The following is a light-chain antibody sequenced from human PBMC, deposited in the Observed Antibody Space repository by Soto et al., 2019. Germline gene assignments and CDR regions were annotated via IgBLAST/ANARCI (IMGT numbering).Light chain of an antibody. V-gene: IGKV1-5*01. J-gene: IGKJ1*01. CDR3: QQYNSYSPA. CDR2: DAS. CDR1: QSISSW. Sequence: DIQMTQSPSTLSASVGDRVTITCRASQSISSWLAWFQQTPGKPPKLLIYDASSLESGVPSRFSVSGSGTELTLTISSLQPDDCETYDGQQYNSYSPAFGQGTKVDIK.